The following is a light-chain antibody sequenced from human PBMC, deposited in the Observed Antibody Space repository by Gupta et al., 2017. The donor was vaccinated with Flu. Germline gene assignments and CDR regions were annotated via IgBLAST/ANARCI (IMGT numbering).Light chain of an antibody. J-gene: IGLJ2*01. Sequence: SWYRQEPGQAAFLVIYGRNIRTSGISDRISGSSSGNTASLTITGAQAEDEADYYCNSRDSTDNHQAVFGGGTKLTVL. CDR3: NSRDSTDNHQAV. CDR2: GRN. V-gene: IGLV3-19*01.